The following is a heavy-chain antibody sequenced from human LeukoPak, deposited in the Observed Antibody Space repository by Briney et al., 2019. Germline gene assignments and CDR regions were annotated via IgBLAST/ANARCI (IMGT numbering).Heavy chain of an antibody. V-gene: IGHV4-39*07. CDR2: IYTSGST. CDR1: GGSISSSSYY. Sequence: SETLSLTCTVSGGSISSSSYYWGWIRQPPGKGLEWIGRIYTSGSTNYNPSLKSRVTMSVDTSKNQFSLKLSSVTAADTAVYYCARVPQAPQGFDYWGQGTLVTVSS. J-gene: IGHJ4*02. CDR3: ARVPQAPQGFDY.